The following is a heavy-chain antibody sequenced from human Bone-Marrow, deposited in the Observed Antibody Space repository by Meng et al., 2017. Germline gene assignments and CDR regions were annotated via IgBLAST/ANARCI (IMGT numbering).Heavy chain of an antibody. CDR1: GFTFNNEG. D-gene: IGHD3-22*01. CDR2: VWYDGSNK. Sequence: QVRLGESGGGVVPPGGSLGLSGAASGFTFNNEGMHWVRQAPGKGLEWVAVVWYDGSNKYYADSVKGRFTISRDNSKNTLYLQMNSLRAEDTAIYYCARDYYDSPGPFDYWGQGTLVTVSS. V-gene: IGHV3-33*01. CDR3: ARDYYDSPGPFDY. J-gene: IGHJ4*02.